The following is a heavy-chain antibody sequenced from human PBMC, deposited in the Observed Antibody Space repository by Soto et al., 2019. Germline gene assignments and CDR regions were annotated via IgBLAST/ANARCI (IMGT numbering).Heavy chain of an antibody. CDR2: IYYIGST. V-gene: IGHV4-59*08. CDR1: GGSIRSYY. Sequence: SETLSLTCNVSGGSIRSYYWSWIRQPPGKGLEWIGYIYYIGSTNYNPSHKSRVTISVDTSKNQFSLKLRSMTAADTAVYYCARHGSEMATTFDYWGQGTPVTVSS. D-gene: IGHD1-1*01. J-gene: IGHJ4*02. CDR3: ARHGSEMATTFDY.